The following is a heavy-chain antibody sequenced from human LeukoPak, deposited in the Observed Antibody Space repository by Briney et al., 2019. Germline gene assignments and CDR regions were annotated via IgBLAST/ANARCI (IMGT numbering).Heavy chain of an antibody. J-gene: IGHJ5*01. D-gene: IGHD1-26*01. CDR1: GFTFSTQW. CDR3: ARSLVGPNWFDS. Sequence: GGSLRLSCAASGFTFSTQWMSWVRQAPGKGPEWVSRSNSDGSNIRYATSVRDRFTISRDNAKNTVYLQMDSLRAEDTGLYYCARSLVGPNWFDSWGQGTLVTVSS. CDR2: SNSDGSNI. V-gene: IGHV3-74*01.